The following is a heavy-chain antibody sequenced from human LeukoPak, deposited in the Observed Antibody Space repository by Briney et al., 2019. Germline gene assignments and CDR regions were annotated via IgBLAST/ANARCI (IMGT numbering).Heavy chain of an antibody. V-gene: IGHV4-39*01. J-gene: IGHJ5*02. Sequence: GSLRLSCAASGFTFSSYAMSWVRQAPGKGLEWTGSIYYSGSTYYNPSLKSRVTISVDTSKNQFSLKLSSVTAADTAVYYCARRLRQQLVLGWFDPWGQGTLVTVSS. CDR2: IYYSGST. D-gene: IGHD6-13*01. CDR3: ARRLRQQLVLGWFDP. CDR1: GFTFSSYA.